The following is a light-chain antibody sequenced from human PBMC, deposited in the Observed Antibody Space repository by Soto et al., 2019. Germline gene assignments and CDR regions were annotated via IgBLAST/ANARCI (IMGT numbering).Light chain of an antibody. V-gene: IGKV3-20*01. Sequence: EIVLTQSPGTLSLSPGERATLSCRASQSVSSSFLAWHQQKPGQAPRLLMYGASRRATGTPDRIGGSGSETEFILTISRMEPEDFAVYYCQQYGSSPPFTFGPGTKVDIK. CDR3: QQYGSSPPFT. CDR2: GAS. CDR1: QSVSSSF. J-gene: IGKJ3*01.